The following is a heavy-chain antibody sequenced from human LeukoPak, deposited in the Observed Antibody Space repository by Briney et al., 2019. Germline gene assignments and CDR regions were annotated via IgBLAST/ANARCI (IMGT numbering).Heavy chain of an antibody. D-gene: IGHD2-2*02. CDR3: ARGLGYCSSTSCYTRRGYYYYGMDV. J-gene: IGHJ6*02. Sequence: GSLRLSCAASGFTFSSYAMSWVRQAPGKGLEWIGEINHSGSTNYNPSLKSRVTISVDTSKNQFSLKLSSVTAADTAVYYCARGLGYCSSTSCYTRRGYYYYGMDVWGQGTTVTVSS. CDR2: INHSGST. CDR1: GFTFSSYA. V-gene: IGHV4-34*01.